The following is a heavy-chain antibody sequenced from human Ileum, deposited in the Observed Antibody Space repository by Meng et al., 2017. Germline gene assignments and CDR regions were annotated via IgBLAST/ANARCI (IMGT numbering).Heavy chain of an antibody. CDR2: ISYDGSVA. D-gene: IGHD3-10*01. CDR3: VKESFEYYSGLGSYDY. J-gene: IGHJ4*02. V-gene: IGHV3-30*18. CDR1: GFTFRNYA. Sequence: QVQLMESGGGVVQPGKSLTLSCVGSGFTFRNYAIHWVRQAPGKGLEWVALISYDGSVAYYSGSVKGRLTVSRDKSKDTVYLQMNTLKTEDMAVYYCVKESFEYYSGLGSYDYWGQGTLVTVSS.